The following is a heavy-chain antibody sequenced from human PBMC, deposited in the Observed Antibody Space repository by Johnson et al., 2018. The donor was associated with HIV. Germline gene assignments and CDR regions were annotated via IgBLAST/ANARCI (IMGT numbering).Heavy chain of an antibody. D-gene: IGHD3-22*01. CDR1: GLSVSYGY. V-gene: IGHV3-66*01. CDR2: IYSGGNT. Sequence: VHLVESGGGLVQPGESLRLSCAASGLSVSYGYMTWVHQAPGKGLEWVSVIYSGGNTYYTDSVKGRFTISRDNSKNTLYLQMNSLRAEDTAVYYCARTRKYTSGPPCAFDFWGQGTMVTVSS. CDR3: ARTRKYTSGPPCAFDF. J-gene: IGHJ3*01.